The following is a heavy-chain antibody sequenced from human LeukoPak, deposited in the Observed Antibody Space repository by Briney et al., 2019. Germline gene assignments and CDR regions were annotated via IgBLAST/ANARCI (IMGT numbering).Heavy chain of an antibody. V-gene: IGHV4-59*11. CDR1: GGAITSHY. Sequence: SETLSLTCTVSGGAITSHYWTWIRQSPVKGLEWIGDIPNSGSTSYNPSLKSRVTISIDTSKNQFSLKLSSVTAADTAVYYCGRDALVGYFSYYYMDVWGKGTTVTVSS. J-gene: IGHJ6*03. CDR3: GRDALVGYFSYYYMDV. D-gene: IGHD2-15*01. CDR2: IPNSGST.